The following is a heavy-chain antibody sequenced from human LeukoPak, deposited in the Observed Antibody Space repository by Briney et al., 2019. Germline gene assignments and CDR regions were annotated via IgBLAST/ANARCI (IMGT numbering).Heavy chain of an antibody. D-gene: IGHD3-10*01. CDR1: GFTFSSYW. CDR2: INSDGSST. CDR3: AKDPAYYYGSGSFSFDY. Sequence: GGSLRLSCVASGFTFSSYWMHWVRQDPRKGLVWVSRINSDGSSTSYADSVKGRFTISRDNSKNTLYLQMNSLRAEDTAVYYCAKDPAYYYGSGSFSFDYWGQGTLVTVSS. V-gene: IGHV3-74*01. J-gene: IGHJ4*02.